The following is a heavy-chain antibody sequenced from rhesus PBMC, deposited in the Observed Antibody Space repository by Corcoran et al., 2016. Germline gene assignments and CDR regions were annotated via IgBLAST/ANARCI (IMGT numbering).Heavy chain of an antibody. Sequence: QVQLQESGPGLVKPLETLSLTCAVSGGSISSNFWSWIRQPPGKGLDWIGYIQGGGGSINVNPSLKSRVTLSVDTSKNQFSLRLNSVTAADTAVYYCVRDINNSMDVWGRGVLVTVSS. CDR1: GGSISSNF. D-gene: IGHD1-26*01. J-gene: IGHJ5-2*02. CDR2: IQGGGGSI. V-gene: IGHV4S11*01. CDR3: VRDINNSMDV.